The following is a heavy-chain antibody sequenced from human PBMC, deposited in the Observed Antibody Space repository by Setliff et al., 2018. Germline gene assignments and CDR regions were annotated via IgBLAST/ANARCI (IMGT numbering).Heavy chain of an antibody. CDR1: GGSISSSSYY. J-gene: IGHJ6*02. D-gene: IGHD6-19*01. Sequence: SETLSLTCTVSGGSISSSSYYWGWIRQPPGKGLEWIGSIYYSGSTYYNPSLKSRVTISVDTSKNQFSLKLSSVTAADMAVYYCARVAQYSSAWYYYYGMDVWGQGTTVTVSS. CDR2: IYYSGST. V-gene: IGHV4-39*07. CDR3: ARVAQYSSAWYYYYGMDV.